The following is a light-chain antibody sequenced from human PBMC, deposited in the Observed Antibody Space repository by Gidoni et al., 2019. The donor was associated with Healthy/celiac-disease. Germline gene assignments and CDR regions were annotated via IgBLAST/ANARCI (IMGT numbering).Light chain of an antibody. CDR1: SSDVGGYNY. Sequence: QSALTQPPSASGSPGQSVTIACTGTSSDVGGYNYVSWYQQHPGKAPKLMIYEVSKRPSGVPDRFSGATSGNTASLTVSGLQAEDEADYYCSSYAGSNNLVFGGGTKLTV. J-gene: IGLJ2*01. CDR3: SSYAGSNNLV. CDR2: EVS. V-gene: IGLV2-8*01.